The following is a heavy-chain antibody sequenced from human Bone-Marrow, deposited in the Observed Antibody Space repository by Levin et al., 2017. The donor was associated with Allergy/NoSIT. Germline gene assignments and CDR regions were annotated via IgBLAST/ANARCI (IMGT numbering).Heavy chain of an antibody. D-gene: IGHD5-24*01. Sequence: GGSLRLSCAASGFTVSSNYMSWVRQAPGKGLEWVSVIYSGGSTYYADSVKGRFTISRDNSKNTLYLQMNSLRAEDTAVYYCARGYNLDAFDIWGQGTMVTVSS. CDR2: IYSGGST. CDR1: GFTVSSNY. V-gene: IGHV3-66*02. CDR3: ARGYNLDAFDI. J-gene: IGHJ3*02.